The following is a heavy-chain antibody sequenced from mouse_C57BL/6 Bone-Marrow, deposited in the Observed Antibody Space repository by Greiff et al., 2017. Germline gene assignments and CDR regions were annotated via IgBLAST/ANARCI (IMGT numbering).Heavy chain of an antibody. Sequence: VMLVESGAELARPGASVKLSCKASGYTFTSYGISWVKQRPGQGLEWIGEIYPRSGNTYYNEKFKGKATLTADKSSSTAYMELRSLTSEDSAVYFCARNYYDSSCWYFDVWGTGTTLTVSS. J-gene: IGHJ1*03. CDR1: GYTFTSYG. CDR3: ARNYYDSSCWYFDV. CDR2: IYPRSGNT. V-gene: IGHV1-81*01. D-gene: IGHD1-1*01.